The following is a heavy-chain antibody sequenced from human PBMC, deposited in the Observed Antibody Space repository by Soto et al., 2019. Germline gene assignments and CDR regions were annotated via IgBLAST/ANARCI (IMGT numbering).Heavy chain of an antibody. V-gene: IGHV4-39*01. CDR3: AGMGEEGVVVAATRVLSYYGMDV. CDR1: GGSISSSSYY. Sequence: QLQLQESGPGLVKPSETLSLTCTVSGGSISSSSYYWGWIRQPPGKGLEWIGSIYYSGSTYYNPSLKSRVTISVDTSKNQFSLKLSSVTAADTAVYYCAGMGEEGVVVAATRVLSYYGMDVWGQGTTVTVSS. CDR2: IYYSGST. D-gene: IGHD2-15*01. J-gene: IGHJ6*02.